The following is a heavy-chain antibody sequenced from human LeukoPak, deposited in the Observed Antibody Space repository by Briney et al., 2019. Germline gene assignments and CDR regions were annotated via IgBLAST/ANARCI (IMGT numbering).Heavy chain of an antibody. CDR2: INPSGGST. CDR1: GYTFINYY. Sequence: ASVKVSCKASGYTFINYYVHWVRQAPGQGLQWLGMINPSGGSTVYAQMLQGRLTMTTDMSTRTVYMELNSLTSEDTAVYYCARGRTTQSYASSGFYPRDYWGQGTLVTASS. D-gene: IGHD3-22*01. V-gene: IGHV1-46*01. J-gene: IGHJ4*02. CDR3: ARGRTTQSYASSGFYPRDY.